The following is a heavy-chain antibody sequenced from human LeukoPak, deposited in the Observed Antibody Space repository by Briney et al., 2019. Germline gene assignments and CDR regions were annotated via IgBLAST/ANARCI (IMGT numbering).Heavy chain of an antibody. CDR3: ARDSDVATYDY. D-gene: IGHD5-12*01. Sequence: PGESLRLSCAASGFTFSSYWISWVRQGPGKGLEWVANIKHDGSEKYYVGSVKGRFTISRDNTKNSVYLQMSSLRADDTAVYYCARDSDVATYDYWGQGTLVTVSS. CDR2: IKHDGSEK. J-gene: IGHJ4*02. V-gene: IGHV3-7*01. CDR1: GFTFSSYW.